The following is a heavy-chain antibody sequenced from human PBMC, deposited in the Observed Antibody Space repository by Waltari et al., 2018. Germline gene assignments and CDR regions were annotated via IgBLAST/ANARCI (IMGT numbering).Heavy chain of an antibody. CDR2: ISYDGSNK. V-gene: IGHV3-30*18. J-gene: IGHJ4*02. Sequence: QVQLVESGGGVVQPGRSLRLSCAASGFTFSSYGMHWVRQAPGKGLEWVAVISYDGSNKYYADSVKGRVTISRDNSKNTLYLQMNSLRAEDTAVYYCAKDRTADEYYFDYWGQGTLVTVSS. CDR3: AKDRTADEYYFDY. CDR1: GFTFSSYG.